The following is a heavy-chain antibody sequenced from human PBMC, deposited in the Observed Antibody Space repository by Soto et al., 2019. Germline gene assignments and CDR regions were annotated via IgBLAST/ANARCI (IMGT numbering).Heavy chain of an antibody. CDR3: ARATNDYGDYSDAFDI. Sequence: QVQLVESGGGVVQPGRSLRLSCAASGFTFSSYGMHWVRQAPGKGLEWVAVIWYDGSNKYYADSVKGRFTISRDNSKSTLYLQMNSLRAEDTAVYYCARATNDYGDYSDAFDIWGQGTMVTVSS. J-gene: IGHJ3*02. CDR1: GFTFSSYG. D-gene: IGHD4-17*01. V-gene: IGHV3-33*01. CDR2: IWYDGSNK.